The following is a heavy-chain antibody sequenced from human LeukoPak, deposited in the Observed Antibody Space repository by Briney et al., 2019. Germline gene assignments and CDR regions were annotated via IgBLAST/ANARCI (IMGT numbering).Heavy chain of an antibody. CDR2: ISASDGRT. V-gene: IGHV3-23*01. J-gene: IGHJ4*02. CDR3: VKVTSAY. Sequence: GGSLRLSCAASGFTFSSYSMNWVRQAPGKGLEWVSAISASDGRTYYADSVRGRFTISRGNSKNTLFLQMNSLRAGDTAIYYCVKVTSAYWGQGTLVTVSS. CDR1: GFTFSSYS.